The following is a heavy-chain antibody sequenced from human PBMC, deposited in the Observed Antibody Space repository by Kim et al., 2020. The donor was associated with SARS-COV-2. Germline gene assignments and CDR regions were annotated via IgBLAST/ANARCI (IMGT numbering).Heavy chain of an antibody. J-gene: IGHJ3*02. CDR3: ARDMTYYYDSSGYSDAFDI. D-gene: IGHD3-22*01. V-gene: IGHV3-11*06. Sequence: GRFTISRDNAKNSLYLQMNSLRAEDTAVYYCARDMTYYYDSSGYSDAFDIWGQGTMVTVSS.